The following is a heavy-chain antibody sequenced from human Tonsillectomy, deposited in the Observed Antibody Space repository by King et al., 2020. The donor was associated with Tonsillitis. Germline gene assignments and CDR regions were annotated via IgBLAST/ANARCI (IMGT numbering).Heavy chain of an antibody. CDR2: ITGSGDST. Sequence: VQLVESGGSLVQPGGSLRLSCAASGFSFSNYAMSWVRQAPGKGPEWVSGITGSGDSTSYADSVKGRFTISSDNSKDTLFLEMNSLRVEDTAVYYCARRDYYDSSDFAPLFDYWGQGTLVSLSS. V-gene: IGHV3-23*04. CDR3: ARRDYYDSSDFAPLFDY. D-gene: IGHD3-22*01. CDR1: GFSFSNYA. J-gene: IGHJ4*02.